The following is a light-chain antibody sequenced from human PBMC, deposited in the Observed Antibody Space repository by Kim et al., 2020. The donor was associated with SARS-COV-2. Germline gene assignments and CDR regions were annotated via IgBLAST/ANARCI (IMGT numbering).Light chain of an antibody. CDR2: RSN. J-gene: IGLJ3*02. V-gene: IGLV1-47*01. CDR3: AAWDDSLSGRV. CDR1: SSNIESNF. Sequence: GQGVTISCSGSSSNIESNFVYWYQQLPGTAPKVLIYRSNQRPSGVPDRFSGSKSGTSASLAISGLRSEDEADYYCAAWDDSLSGRVFGGGTQLTVL.